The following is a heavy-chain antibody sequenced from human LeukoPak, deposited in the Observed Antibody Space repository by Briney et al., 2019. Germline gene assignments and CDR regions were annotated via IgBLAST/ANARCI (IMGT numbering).Heavy chain of an antibody. J-gene: IGHJ6*03. Sequence: GASVKVSCKVSGYTLTELSMHWVRQAPGKGLEWMGGFDPEDGETIYAQKFQGRVTMTEDTSTDTAYMELSSLRSEDTAVYYCATPPIAAAGPDYYYMDVWGKGTTVTVSS. CDR3: ATPPIAAAGPDYYYMDV. D-gene: IGHD6-13*01. CDR1: GYTLTELS. CDR2: FDPEDGET. V-gene: IGHV1-24*01.